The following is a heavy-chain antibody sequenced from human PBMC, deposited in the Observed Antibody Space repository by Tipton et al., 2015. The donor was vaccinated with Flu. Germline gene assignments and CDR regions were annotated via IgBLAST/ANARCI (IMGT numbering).Heavy chain of an antibody. CDR1: GFAFSGYD. J-gene: IGHJ4*02. D-gene: IGHD3-10*01. CDR2: ISDSSSLI. Sequence: SLRLSCATSGFAFSGYDMSWVRQAPGKGLEWVSYISDSSSLIYYADSVRGRFTISRDNAKNSLYLHMNSLRAEDTAVYYCARVPVTLLRGVIATTFDCWGQGTLVTVSS. CDR3: ARVPVTLLRGVIATTFDC. V-gene: IGHV3-48*04.